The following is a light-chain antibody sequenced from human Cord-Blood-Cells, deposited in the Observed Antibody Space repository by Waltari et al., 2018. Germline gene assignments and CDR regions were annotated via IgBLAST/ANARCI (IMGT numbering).Light chain of an antibody. CDR3: SSYAGSNNLV. J-gene: IGLJ2*01. Sequence: QSALTQPPSASGSPGQSVTISCTGTSSDVGGYNYVSWYKQHPGKAPKPMIYEVSKRPSGVPDRFSGSKSGNTASLTVSGLQAEDEADYYCSSYAGSNNLVFGGGTKLTVL. V-gene: IGLV2-8*01. CDR1: SSDVGGYNY. CDR2: EVS.